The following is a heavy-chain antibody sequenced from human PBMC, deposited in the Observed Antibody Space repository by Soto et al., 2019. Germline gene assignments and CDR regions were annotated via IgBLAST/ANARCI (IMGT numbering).Heavy chain of an antibody. V-gene: IGHV3-11*01. J-gene: IGHJ4*02. CDR2: ISNSGNNV. CDR3: VAALSYGDLYFDH. CDR1: GFIFNDYH. D-gene: IGHD2-21*02. Sequence: GGSLRLSCAASGFIFNDYHMSWIRQAPGKGLEWVAYISNSGNNVYYADSVKGRFTISRDNADKSLYLQMNSLRADDTAVYSCVAALSYGDLYFDHWGQGTLVTVSS.